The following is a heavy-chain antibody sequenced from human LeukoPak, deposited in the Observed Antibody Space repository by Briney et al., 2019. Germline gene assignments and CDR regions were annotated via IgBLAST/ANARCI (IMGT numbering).Heavy chain of an antibody. Sequence: GASVKVSCKASENTFTNYYMHWVRQAPGQGLEWLGIINPNGDRTNYARTFQGRVTMTRDTSTTTVYMELSSLRSEDTAVYYCARDMSTRVTPISYASDVWGQGTMVTVSS. D-gene: IGHD4-23*01. CDR2: INPNGDRT. CDR1: ENTFTNYY. J-gene: IGHJ3*01. V-gene: IGHV1-46*01. CDR3: ARDMSTRVTPISYASDV.